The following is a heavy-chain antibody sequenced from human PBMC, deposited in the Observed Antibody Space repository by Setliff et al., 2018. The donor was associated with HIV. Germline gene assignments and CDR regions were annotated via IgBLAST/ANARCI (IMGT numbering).Heavy chain of an antibody. CDR1: GDSISSGGYF. J-gene: IGHJ4*02. CDR3: ARGGRKDLTDN. D-gene: IGHD3-16*01. V-gene: IGHV4-31*03. CDR2: IYYTGST. Sequence: PSETLSLTCTVSGDSISSGGYFWIWIRQHPGKGLEWMGYIYYTGSTYYNLSLKSRMIISLDTSKNQLFLTLNSVTAADTAIYYCARGGRKDLTDNWGQGTLVTVPQ.